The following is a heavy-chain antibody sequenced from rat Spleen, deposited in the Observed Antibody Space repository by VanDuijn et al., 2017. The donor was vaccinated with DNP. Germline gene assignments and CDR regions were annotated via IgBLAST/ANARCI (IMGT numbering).Heavy chain of an antibody. D-gene: IGHD1-4*01. CDR2: IKPKSKKYAH. Sequence: EVQVLESGGGLVQPGNSLKLSCATSGFTFSTAWMYWYRQFAEKRLEWVDRIKPKSKKYAHDYTYYVKGRFTISRDDSKRAIYLQMNNLKEEDTAIYYCASPGTWGQGTSVTVSS. CDR1: GFTFSTAW. CDR3: ASPGT. J-gene: IGHJ4*01. V-gene: IGHV6-6*01.